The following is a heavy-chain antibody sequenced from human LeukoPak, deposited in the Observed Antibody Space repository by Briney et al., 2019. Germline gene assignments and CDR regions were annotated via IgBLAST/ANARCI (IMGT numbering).Heavy chain of an antibody. J-gene: IGHJ3*02. D-gene: IGHD6-19*01. V-gene: IGHV3-48*01. CDR1: GFTVSSNY. CDR2: ISSSSSTI. CDR3: ARDLLPPATVAATGDAFDI. Sequence: PGGSLRLSCAASGFTVSSNYMSWVRQAPGKGLEWVSYISSSSSTIYYADSVKGRFTISRDNAKNSLYLQMNSLRAEDTAVYYCARDLLPPATVAATGDAFDIWGQGTMVTVSS.